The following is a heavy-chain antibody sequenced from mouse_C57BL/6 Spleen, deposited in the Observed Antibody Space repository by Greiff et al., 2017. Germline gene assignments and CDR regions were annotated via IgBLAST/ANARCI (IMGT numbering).Heavy chain of an antibody. CDR2: IHPSDSHT. CDR3: AIETGTGRYYAMDY. J-gene: IGHJ4*01. V-gene: IGHV1-74*01. D-gene: IGHD4-1*01. CDR1: GYTFTSYW. Sequence: VQLQQPGAELVKPGASVKVSCKASGYTFTSYWMHWVKQRPGQGLEWIGRIHPSDSHTNYNQKFKGKATLTVDKSSSTAYMQLSILTSEDSAVYDCAIETGTGRYYAMDYWGQGTSVTVSS.